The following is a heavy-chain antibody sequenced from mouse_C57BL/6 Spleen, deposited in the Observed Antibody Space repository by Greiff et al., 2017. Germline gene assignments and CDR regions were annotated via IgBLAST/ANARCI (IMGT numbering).Heavy chain of an antibody. D-gene: IGHD1-1*01. CDR3: VRGGGSSYEGYFDV. J-gene: IGHJ1*03. Sequence: EVQGVESGGGLVQPKGSLKLSCAASGFTFNTYAMHWVRQAPGKGLEWVARIRSKSSNYATYYADSVKDRFTISRDDSQSMLYLQMNNLKTEDTAMYYCVRGGGSSYEGYFDVWGTGTTVTVSS. V-gene: IGHV10-3*01. CDR2: IRSKSSNYAT. CDR1: GFTFNTYA.